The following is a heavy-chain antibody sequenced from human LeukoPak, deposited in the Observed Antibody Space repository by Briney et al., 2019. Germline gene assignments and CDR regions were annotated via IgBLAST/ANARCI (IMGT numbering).Heavy chain of an antibody. CDR1: GGSISSSTYY. CDR3: ARLYYYYGMDV. V-gene: IGHV4-39*01. Sequence: SETLSLTCTVSGGSISSSTYYWGWIRQPPGKGLELIGSKYYSGNSYYNPSLKSRVSISVDTSKNQFSLKLSSVTAADTAVYYCARLYYYYGMDVWGQGTTVTVSS. J-gene: IGHJ6*02. CDR2: KYYSGNS.